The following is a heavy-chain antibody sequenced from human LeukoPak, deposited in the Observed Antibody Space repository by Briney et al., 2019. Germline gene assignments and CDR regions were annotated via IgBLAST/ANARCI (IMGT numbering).Heavy chain of an antibody. CDR3: ARGGAARLHFQN. V-gene: IGHV4-61*08. J-gene: IGHJ1*01. D-gene: IGHD6-6*01. Sequence: PSETLSLTCTVSGGSISSGDYYWSWIRQPPGKGLEWIGYIYHSGSTNYNPSLQSRVTISVDTSKNQFSLNLNSVTAADTAVYYCARGGAARLHFQNWGQGTLVTVSS. CDR1: GGSISSGDYY. CDR2: IYHSGST.